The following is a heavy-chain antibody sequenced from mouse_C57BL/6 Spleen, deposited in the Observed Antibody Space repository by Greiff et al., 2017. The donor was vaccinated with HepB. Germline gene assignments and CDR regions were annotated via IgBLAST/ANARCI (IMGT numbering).Heavy chain of an antibody. D-gene: IGHD2-1*01. V-gene: IGHV1-26*01. J-gene: IGHJ2*01. CDR1: GYTFTDYY. CDR3: ARGSIYYGNYFDY. CDR2: INPNNGGT. Sequence: EVQLQQSGPELVKPGASVKISCKASGYTFTDYYMNWVKQSHGKSLEWIGDINPNNGGTSYNQKFKGKATLTVDKSPSTAYMELRSLTSEDSAVYYCARGSIYYGNYFDYWGQGTTLTVSS.